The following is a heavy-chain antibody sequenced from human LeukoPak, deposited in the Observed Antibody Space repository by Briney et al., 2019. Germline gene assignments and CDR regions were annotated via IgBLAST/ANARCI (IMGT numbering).Heavy chain of an antibody. D-gene: IGHD4-17*01. CDR2: IYYSGST. V-gene: IGHV4-59*12. Sequence: PSETLSLTCTVSGGSISSYYWSWIRQPPGKGLEWIGYIYYSGSTNYNPSLKSRVTISVDRSKNQFSLKLSSVTAADTAVYYCAKGSPYGDYEDYWGQGTLVTVSS. J-gene: IGHJ4*02. CDR1: GGSISSYY. CDR3: AKGSPYGDYEDY.